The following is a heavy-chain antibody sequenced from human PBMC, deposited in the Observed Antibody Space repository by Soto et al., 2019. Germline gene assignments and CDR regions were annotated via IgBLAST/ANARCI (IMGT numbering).Heavy chain of an antibody. CDR3: AKGKLRKDYYYYYMDV. CDR1: GFTFSSYG. D-gene: IGHD1-26*01. J-gene: IGHJ6*03. Sequence: SLRLSCAASGFTFSSYGMHWVRQAPGKGLEWVAVISYDGSNKYYADSVKGRFTISRDNSKNTLYLQMNSLRAEDTAVYYCAKGKLRKDYYYYYMDVWGKGTTVTVSS. CDR2: ISYDGSNK. V-gene: IGHV3-30*18.